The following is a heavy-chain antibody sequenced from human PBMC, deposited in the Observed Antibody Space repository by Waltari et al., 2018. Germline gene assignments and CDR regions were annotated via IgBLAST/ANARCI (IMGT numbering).Heavy chain of an antibody. D-gene: IGHD4-17*01. CDR3: ARHGDFCFDF. CDR1: GFTFSDYW. V-gene: IGHV3-7*01. CDR2: IKKDGSTK. J-gene: IGHJ4*02. Sequence: EVQLLESGGGLVQPGGSLRLSYAASGFTFSDYWMGWVRQAPGKGLEWVANIKKDGSTKYYVDSVKGRFTISRDNAKDSLFLQMNSLRAEDTAVYYCARHGDFCFDFWGQGIVVTVSS.